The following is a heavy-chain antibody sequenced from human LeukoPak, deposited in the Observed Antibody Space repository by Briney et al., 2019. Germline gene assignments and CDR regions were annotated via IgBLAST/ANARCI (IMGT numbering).Heavy chain of an antibody. CDR2: IYYSGST. CDR3: ARVSSGWSTDYYFDY. V-gene: IGHV4-59*01. Sequence: PSETLSLTCTVSGGSISSYYWSWVRQPPGKGLEWIGYIYYSGSTNYNPSLKSRVTISVDTSKNQFSLKLSSVTAADTAVYYCARVSSGWSTDYYFDYSGQGTLVTVSS. CDR1: GGSISSYY. D-gene: IGHD6-19*01. J-gene: IGHJ4*02.